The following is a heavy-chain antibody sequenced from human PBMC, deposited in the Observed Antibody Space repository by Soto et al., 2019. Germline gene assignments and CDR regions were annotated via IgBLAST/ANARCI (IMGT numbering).Heavy chain of an antibody. D-gene: IGHD5-18*01. CDR2: INHSGST. V-gene: IGHV4-34*01. J-gene: IGHJ6*02. Sequence: SETLSLTCAVYGGSFSGYYWSWIRQPPGKGLEWIGEINHSGSTNYNPSLKSRVTISVDTSKNQFSLKLSSVTAADTAVYYCAREGYSYGYDYYYYYGMDVWGQGTTVTVSS. CDR3: AREGYSYGYDYYYYYGMDV. CDR1: GGSFSGYY.